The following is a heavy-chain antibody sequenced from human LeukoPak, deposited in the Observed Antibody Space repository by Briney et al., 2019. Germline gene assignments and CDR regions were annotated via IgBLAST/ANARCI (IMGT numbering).Heavy chain of an antibody. D-gene: IGHD1-26*01. V-gene: IGHV3-23*01. J-gene: IGHJ4*02. CDR2: ISGSGGGT. CDR1: GFTFNSYA. Sequence: GGSLRLSCAASGFTFNSYAMSWVRQAPEKGLEWVATISGSGGGTYYADSVKGRFTISRDDSKNTLYLQMNSLRAEGTAVYYCAKDLGRYRNNYFDYWGQGTLVTVSS. CDR3: AKDLGRYRNNYFDY.